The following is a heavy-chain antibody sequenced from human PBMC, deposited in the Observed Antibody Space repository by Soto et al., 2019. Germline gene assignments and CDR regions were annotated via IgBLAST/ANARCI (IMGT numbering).Heavy chain of an antibody. CDR1: GFTVSSNY. J-gene: IGHJ5*02. CDR2: IYSGGST. V-gene: IGHV3-66*01. D-gene: IGHD1-26*01. CDR3: AREKGPRENWFDP. Sequence: EVQLVESGGGLVQPGGSLRLSCAASGFTVSSNYMSWVRQAPGVGLEWVSVIYSGGSTYYADSVKGRFTISRDNYKNTLYLQMNSRRAEDTAVYYGAREKGPRENWFDPWGQGTLVTVSS.